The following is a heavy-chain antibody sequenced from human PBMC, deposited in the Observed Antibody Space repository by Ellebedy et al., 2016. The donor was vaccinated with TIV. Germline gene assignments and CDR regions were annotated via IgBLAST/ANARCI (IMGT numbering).Heavy chain of an antibody. Sequence: GESLKISCAASGFTFSSYAMNWVRQAPGKGLEWVSAISGSGSTTFYADSVKGRFAISSDKSKNMLYLQMNSLRVEDTAVYYCAKVNWFGESRKTGDYWGQGTLVTVSS. CDR2: ISGSGSTT. J-gene: IGHJ4*02. V-gene: IGHV3-23*01. CDR1: GFTFSSYA. D-gene: IGHD3-10*01. CDR3: AKVNWFGESRKTGDY.